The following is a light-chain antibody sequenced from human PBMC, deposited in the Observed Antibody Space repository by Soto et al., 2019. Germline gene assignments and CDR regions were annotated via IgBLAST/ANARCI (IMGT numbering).Light chain of an antibody. J-gene: IGKJ4*01. CDR1: QNISSD. CDR3: QQYSSWPPLT. V-gene: IGKV3-15*01. Sequence: MTQSPSTLSASVGDRVMITCRASQNISSDLAWYQQRPGQAPRLLIYGASTRATGIPARFSGSRSGTEFTLTISSLQSEDFAVYYCQQYSSWPPLTFGGGTKVEIK. CDR2: GAS.